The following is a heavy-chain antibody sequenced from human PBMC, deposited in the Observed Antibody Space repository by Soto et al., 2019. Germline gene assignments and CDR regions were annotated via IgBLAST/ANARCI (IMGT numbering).Heavy chain of an antibody. CDR1: GGSISSGGYY. J-gene: IGHJ4*02. CDR2: IYYSGST. D-gene: IGHD2-2*01. V-gene: IGHV4-31*03. Sequence: SETLSLTCTVSGGSISSGGYYWSWIRQHPGKGLEWIGYIYYSGSTYYNPSLKSRVTISVDTSKNQFSLKLSSVAAADTAVYYCARDSRAVNAQLALDYWGQGTLVTVSS. CDR3: ARDSRAVNAQLALDY.